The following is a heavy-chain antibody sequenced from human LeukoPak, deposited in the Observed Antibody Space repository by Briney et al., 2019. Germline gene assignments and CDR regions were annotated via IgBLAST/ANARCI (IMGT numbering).Heavy chain of an antibody. Sequence: GESLKISCKGIGYNFSKYWIGWVRKMPGKGLEWMGIIYPRDSDVRYNPSFQGHVTISADTSISTLYLHWSSLQPSDTAIYFCARHGPEIVVVPASIPLDYWGKGTLVTVPS. CDR3: ARHGPEIVVVPASIPLDY. D-gene: IGHD2-2*01. CDR2: IYPRDSDV. J-gene: IGHJ4*02. CDR1: GYNFSKYW. V-gene: IGHV5-51*01.